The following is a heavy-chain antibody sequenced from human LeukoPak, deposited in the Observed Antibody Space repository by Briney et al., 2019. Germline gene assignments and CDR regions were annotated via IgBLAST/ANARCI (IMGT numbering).Heavy chain of an antibody. Sequence: GGSLRLSCAASGFTFDDYGMSWVRQAPGKGLEWVSGINWNGGSTGYADSVKGRFTISRDNAKNSLYLQMNSLRAEDTALYYCARALRGYSYGCNDYWGQGTLVTLSS. D-gene: IGHD5-18*01. CDR2: INWNGGST. J-gene: IGHJ4*02. CDR3: ARALRGYSYGCNDY. CDR1: GFTFDDYG. V-gene: IGHV3-20*04.